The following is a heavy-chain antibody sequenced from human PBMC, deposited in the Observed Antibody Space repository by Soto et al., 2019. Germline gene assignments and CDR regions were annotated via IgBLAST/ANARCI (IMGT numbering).Heavy chain of an antibody. CDR2: IKEDGSEN. Sequence: GGSLRLSCGGSGFTFSDYWMSWVRQAPGKGLEWVANIKEDGSENYYGDSVKGRFTISRDNAKNSLYLQMKSLRAEDTAVYYCAILTGSILRKPLDYWGQGNLVTVSS. J-gene: IGHJ4*02. CDR1: GFTFSDYW. CDR3: AILTGSILRKPLDY. D-gene: IGHD3-9*01. V-gene: IGHV3-7*03.